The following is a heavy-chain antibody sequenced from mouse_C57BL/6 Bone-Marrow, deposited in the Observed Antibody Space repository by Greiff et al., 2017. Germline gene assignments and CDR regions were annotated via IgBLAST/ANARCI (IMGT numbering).Heavy chain of an antibody. Sequence: QVQLQQPGAELVMPGASVKLSCKASGYTFTSYWMHWVKQRPGQGLEWIGEIDPSDSYTNYNQKFKGKSTLTVDKSSSTAYMQLSSRTSEDSAVYYCARSSYEVYFDYWGQGTTLTVSS. J-gene: IGHJ2*01. D-gene: IGHD3-1*01. V-gene: IGHV1-69*01. CDR1: GYTFTSYW. CDR3: ARSSYEVYFDY. CDR2: IDPSDSYT.